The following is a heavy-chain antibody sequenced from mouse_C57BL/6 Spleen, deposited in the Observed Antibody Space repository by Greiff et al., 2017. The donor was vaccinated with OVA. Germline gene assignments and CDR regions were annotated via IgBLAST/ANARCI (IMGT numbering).Heavy chain of an antibody. Sequence: VQLQQSGAELVKPGASVKISCKASGYTFTDYYINWVKQRPGQGLEWIGKIGPGSGSTYYNEKLKGKATLTGDKSASTAYLQLSSLTSEDSAVYFCARGGSWYVDVWGTGTTVTVAS. V-gene: IGHV1-77*01. D-gene: IGHD1-1*01. CDR3: ARGGSWYVDV. CDR2: IGPGSGST. J-gene: IGHJ1*03. CDR1: GYTFTDYY.